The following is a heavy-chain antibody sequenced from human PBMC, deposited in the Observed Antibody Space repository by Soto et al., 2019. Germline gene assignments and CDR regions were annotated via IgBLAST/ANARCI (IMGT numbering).Heavy chain of an antibody. D-gene: IGHD6-19*01. Sequence: ASVKVSCKASGYTFTSYGISWVRQAPGQGLEWMGWISAYNGNTNYAQKLQGRVTMTTDTSTSTAYMELRSLRSDDTAVYYCARNLAVAAHYYYYGMDVWGQGTTVTVSS. CDR3: ARNLAVAAHYYYYGMDV. J-gene: IGHJ6*02. CDR2: ISAYNGNT. CDR1: GYTFTSYG. V-gene: IGHV1-18*04.